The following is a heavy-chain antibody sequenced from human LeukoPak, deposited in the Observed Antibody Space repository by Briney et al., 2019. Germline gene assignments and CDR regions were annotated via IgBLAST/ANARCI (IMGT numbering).Heavy chain of an antibody. CDR2: ISGSGTST. D-gene: IGHD2-2*01. CDR3: AKMDVRGYCSSTSCPSY. V-gene: IGHV3-23*01. Sequence: GGSLRLTCAASGFTFSSYAMSWVRQAPGKGLEWVSAISGSGTSTYYADSVKGRFTISRDNSKNTLYLQMNSLRAEDTAVYYCAKMDVRGYCSSTSCPSYWGQGTLVTVSS. CDR1: GFTFSSYA. J-gene: IGHJ4*02.